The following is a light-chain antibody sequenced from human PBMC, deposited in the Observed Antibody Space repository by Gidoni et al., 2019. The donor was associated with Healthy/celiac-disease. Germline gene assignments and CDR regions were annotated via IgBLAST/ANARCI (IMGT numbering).Light chain of an antibody. CDR3: QQSYSTPPMYT. J-gene: IGKJ2*01. CDR2: AAS. V-gene: IGKV1-39*01. Sequence: IQMTQSPSSLSASVGDRVTITCRASQSISSYLNWYQQKPGKAPKLLIYAASSLQSGVPSRFSGSGSGTDFTLTISSLQPEDFATYYCQQSYSTPPMYTCXQXTKLEIK. CDR1: QSISSY.